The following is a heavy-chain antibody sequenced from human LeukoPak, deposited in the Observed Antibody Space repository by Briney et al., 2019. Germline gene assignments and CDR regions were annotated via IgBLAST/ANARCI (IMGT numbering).Heavy chain of an antibody. D-gene: IGHD3-22*01. CDR3: AKVTGYIVEDYFDY. J-gene: IGHJ4*02. CDR2: IYYSGST. CDR1: GGSISSYY. Sequence: PSETLSLTCTVSGGSISSYYWSWIRQPPGKGLEWIGYIYYSGSTNYNPSLKSRVTISVDTSKNQFSLRLSSVTAADTAVYYCAKVTGYIVEDYFDYWGQGTLVTVSS. V-gene: IGHV4-59*01.